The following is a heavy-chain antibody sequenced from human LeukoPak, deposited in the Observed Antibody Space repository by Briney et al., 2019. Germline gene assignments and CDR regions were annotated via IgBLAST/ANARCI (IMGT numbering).Heavy chain of an antibody. J-gene: IGHJ5*02. V-gene: IGHV4-39*01. D-gene: IGHD4/OR15-4a*01. CDR3: ARRDYAAWFDP. CDR1: GDSITSGGFY. CDR2: VYYSGST. Sequence: SETLSLTCNVSGDSITSGGFYWAWIRQSPGRGLEWIGNVYYSGSTQYNPSLRGRVSISMDMTKNQFSLNLNSVSVTDTAIYYCARRDYAAWFDPWGQGTLVTVSS.